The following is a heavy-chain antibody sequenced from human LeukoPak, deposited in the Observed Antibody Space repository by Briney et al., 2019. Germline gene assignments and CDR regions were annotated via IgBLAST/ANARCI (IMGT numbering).Heavy chain of an antibody. CDR3: ARGFDY. Sequence: GGSLRLSCAASGFTFSSYSMNWVRQAPAKGLEWVSYISSSSSNIYYADSVKGRFTISRDNAKNSLYLQINTLRAEDTAVYYCARGFDYWGQGTLVTVSS. CDR2: ISSSSSNI. V-gene: IGHV3-48*01. J-gene: IGHJ4*02. CDR1: GFTFSSYS.